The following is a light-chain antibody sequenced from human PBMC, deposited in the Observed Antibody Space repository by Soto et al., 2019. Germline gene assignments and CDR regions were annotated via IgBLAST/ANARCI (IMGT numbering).Light chain of an antibody. CDR2: DVS. Sequence: QSALTQPASVSGSPGQSITISCTGTSSDVGGYNYVSWYQQHPGKAPKLMIYDVSNRPSGVSNRFSGSKSGNTASLTTSGLQAEDEADYYCSSYTSSSTLGVFGTGTKLTVL. V-gene: IGLV2-14*01. CDR3: SSYTSSSTLGV. CDR1: SSDVGGYNY. J-gene: IGLJ1*01.